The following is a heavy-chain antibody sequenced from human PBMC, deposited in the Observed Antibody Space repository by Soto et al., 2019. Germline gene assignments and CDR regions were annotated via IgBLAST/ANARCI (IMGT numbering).Heavy chain of an antibody. Sequence: SVKVSCKASGGTFSSYAISWVRQAPGQGLEWMGGIIPIFGTANYAQKFQGRVTITADESTSTAYMELSSLRSEDTAVYYCARDFSQQLAPPGYWGQGTLVTVSS. CDR3: ARDFSQQLAPPGY. CDR1: GGTFSSYA. J-gene: IGHJ4*02. CDR2: IIPIFGTA. D-gene: IGHD6-13*01. V-gene: IGHV1-69*13.